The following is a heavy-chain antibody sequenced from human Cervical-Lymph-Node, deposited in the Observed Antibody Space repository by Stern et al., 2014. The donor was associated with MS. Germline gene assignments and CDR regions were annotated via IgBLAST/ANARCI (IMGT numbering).Heavy chain of an antibody. V-gene: IGHV3-33*01. CDR3: ASAYSSSHYYFDY. CDR1: GFSFSRYA. D-gene: IGHD6-13*01. Sequence: VQLLESGGGVVQPGRSLRLSCAASGFSFSRYAMNWVRQAPGKGLEWVALIWYDGSNPSYADSVTGRFTISRDNFKNTLYLQMNSLRAEDTAVYYCASAYSSSHYYFDYWGQGTLVTVSS. J-gene: IGHJ4*02. CDR2: IWYDGSNP.